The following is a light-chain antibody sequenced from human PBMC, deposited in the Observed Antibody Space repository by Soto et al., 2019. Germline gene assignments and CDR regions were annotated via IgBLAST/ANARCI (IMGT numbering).Light chain of an antibody. CDR1: QSISSY. CDR3: QQSYTTPLT. J-gene: IGKJ4*01. CDR2: TAS. V-gene: IGKV1-39*01. Sequence: DIQMTQSPSSLSASVGDRVTITCRASQSISSYLNWYQQNPGKAPKLLFYTASSLQSGVPSRFSGSGSGTDFTLTISSLQPEDFATYSCQQSYTTPLTFGGGTKVEIK.